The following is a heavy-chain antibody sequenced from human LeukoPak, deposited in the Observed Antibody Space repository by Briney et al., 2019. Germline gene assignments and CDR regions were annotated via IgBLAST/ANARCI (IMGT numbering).Heavy chain of an antibody. CDR1: GDSVSSNSAA. CDR2: TYYRSKWYN. V-gene: IGHV6-1*01. J-gene: IGHJ4*02. D-gene: IGHD2-15*01. CDR3: AREVVGTLAFDY. Sequence: SQTLSLTCAISGDSVSSNSAAWNWIRQSPSRGLEWLGRTYYRSKWYNDYSVYAVSVKSRITINPDTSKNQFSLQLNSVTPEDTAVYYCAREVVGTLAFDYWGQGILVTVSS.